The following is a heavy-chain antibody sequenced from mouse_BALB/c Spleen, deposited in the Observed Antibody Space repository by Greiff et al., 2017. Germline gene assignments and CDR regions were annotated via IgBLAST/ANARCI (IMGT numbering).Heavy chain of an antibody. J-gene: IGHJ4*01. CDR3: ARHFYYDYDGDAMDY. CDR2: ISSGGSYT. V-gene: IGHV5-6*01. CDR1: GFTFSSYG. D-gene: IGHD2-4*01. Sequence: EVNVVESGGDLVKPGGSLKLSCAASGFTFSSYGMSWVRQTPDKRLEWVATISSGGSYTYYPDSVKGRFTISRDNAKNTLYLQMSSLKSEDTAMYYCARHFYYDYDGDAMDYWGQGTSVTVSS.